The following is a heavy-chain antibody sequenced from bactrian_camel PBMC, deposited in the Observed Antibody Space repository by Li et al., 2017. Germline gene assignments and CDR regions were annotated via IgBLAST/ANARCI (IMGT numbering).Heavy chain of an antibody. CDR2: IESDGGT. Sequence: QLVESGGGSVQVGGSLRLSCVASGDTVGRYCMAWFRQAPGKQREGVAGIESDGGTSYTDSVKGRFTITRDNAGDTLYLQMNTLKTEDTAVYYCATGGVAFGCYPRSRCPLALWHWGQGTQVTVS. J-gene: IGHJ4*01. V-gene: IGHV3S26*01. D-gene: IGHD3*01. CDR3: ATGGVAFGCYPRSRCPLALWH. CDR1: GDTVGRYC.